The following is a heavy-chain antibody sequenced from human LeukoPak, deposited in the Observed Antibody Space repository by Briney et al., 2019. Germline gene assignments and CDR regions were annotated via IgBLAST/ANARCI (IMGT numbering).Heavy chain of an antibody. CDR3: ARGAVTRDFDF. Sequence: GGSLRLSCAASGFTFSSYAMSWVRQAPGKGLEWVSAISGSGGSTYYADSVKGRFTISRDNSKNTLYLQMDSLRVEDTATYFCARGAVTRDFDFWGQGVLVIVSS. CDR2: ISGSGGST. J-gene: IGHJ4*02. D-gene: IGHD4-17*01. V-gene: IGHV3-23*01. CDR1: GFTFSSYA.